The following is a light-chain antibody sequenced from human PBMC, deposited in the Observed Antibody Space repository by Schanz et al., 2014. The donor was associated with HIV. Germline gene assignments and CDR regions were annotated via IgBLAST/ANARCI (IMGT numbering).Light chain of an antibody. J-gene: IGLJ2*01. Sequence: QSALTQPRSVSGSPGQSVTISCTRTSSDVGGYNYVSWYQQHPGKAPKLMIYDVSKRPSGVPDRFSGSKSGTSASLAISGLQSEDEADYYCAAWDVNLNGPVFGGGTKLTVL. V-gene: IGLV2-11*01. CDR2: DVS. CDR3: AAWDVNLNGPV. CDR1: SSDVGGYNY.